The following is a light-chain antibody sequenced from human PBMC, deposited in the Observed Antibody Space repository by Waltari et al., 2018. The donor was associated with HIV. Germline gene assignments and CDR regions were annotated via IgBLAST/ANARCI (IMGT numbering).Light chain of an antibody. CDR1: QSMSTY. CDR2: AAS. Sequence: DIKMTQSPSSLSASVGDRVTITCRASQSMSTYLNWYQQKPGKAPKVLIYAASSLQSGVPSSFSGSGSGTDFTLTISSLQPEDFATYYCQQSYITPLTFGGGTKVEIK. V-gene: IGKV1-39*01. J-gene: IGKJ4*01. CDR3: QQSYITPLT.